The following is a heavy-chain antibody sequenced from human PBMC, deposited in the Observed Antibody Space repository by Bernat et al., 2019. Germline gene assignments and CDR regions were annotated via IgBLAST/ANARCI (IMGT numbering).Heavy chain of an antibody. V-gene: IGHV1-18*01. CDR2: ISAYNGNT. D-gene: IGHD3-22*01. CDR1: GYTFTSYG. J-gene: IGHJ4*02. Sequence: QVQLVQSGAEVKKPGASVKVSCKASGYTFTSYGISWVRQAPGQGLEWMGWISAYNGNTNYAQKFQGRVTITRDTSASTAYMELSSLRSEDTAVYYCARAAGHYYDSSGYYYFLYFDYWGQGTLVTVSS. CDR3: ARAAGHYYDSSGYYYFLYFDY.